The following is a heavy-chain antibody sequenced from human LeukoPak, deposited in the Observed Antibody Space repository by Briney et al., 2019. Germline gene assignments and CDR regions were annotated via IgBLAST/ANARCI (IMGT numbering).Heavy chain of an antibody. V-gene: IGHV4-59*08. D-gene: IGHD3-22*01. J-gene: IGHJ4*02. CDR1: GGSISSYY. Sequence: SETLSLTCTVSGGSISSYYWSWIRQPPGKGLEWIGYIYNSGSTSYNPSLKSRVTISVDTSKNQFSLKLSSVTAADTAVYYCARHSYYDSSGYRFDYWGQGTLVTVSS. CDR2: IYNSGST. CDR3: ARHSYYDSSGYRFDY.